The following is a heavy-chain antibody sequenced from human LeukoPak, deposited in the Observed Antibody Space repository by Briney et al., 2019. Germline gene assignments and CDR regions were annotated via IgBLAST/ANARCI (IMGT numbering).Heavy chain of an antibody. J-gene: IGHJ4*02. CDR2: IRYNGYNK. V-gene: IGHV3-30*02. D-gene: IGHD2-2*01. Sequence: GGSLRLSCAASGFTFSSYGMHWGRQAPGKGLECVAFIRYNGYNKDYADSVKGRFTISRDNSKNTLYLQMNSMRPEDTAVYYCANDLWILCSSSSCSPFDYWGQGTLVTVSS. CDR1: GFTFSSYG. CDR3: ANDLWILCSSSSCSPFDY.